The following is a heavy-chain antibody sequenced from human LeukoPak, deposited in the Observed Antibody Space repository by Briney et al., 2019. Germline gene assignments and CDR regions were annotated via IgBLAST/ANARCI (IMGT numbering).Heavy chain of an antibody. CDR1: GFTFSSYA. Sequence: PGGSLRLSCAASGFTFSSYAMSWVRQAPGKGLEWVSAISGSGGSTYYADSVKGRFTISRDNSKNTLYLQMNSLRAEDTAVYFCAKGRGWLQFFDYWGQGTLVTVSS. V-gene: IGHV3-23*01. D-gene: IGHD5-24*01. J-gene: IGHJ4*02. CDR3: AKGRGWLQFFDY. CDR2: ISGSGGST.